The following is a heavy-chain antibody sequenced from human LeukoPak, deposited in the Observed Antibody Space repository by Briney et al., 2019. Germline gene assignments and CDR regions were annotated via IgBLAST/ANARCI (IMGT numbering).Heavy chain of an antibody. Sequence: TGGSLRLSCAASGFTVSSNCMSWVRQAPGKGLEWVSTISSTGGSTYYADSVKGRFTISRDNSKNTLYLQMTILRADDTAVYYCAKRDLPFWGQGTLVTVSS. CDR3: AKRDLPF. V-gene: IGHV3-23*01. CDR2: ISSTGGST. CDR1: GFTVSSNC. J-gene: IGHJ4*02.